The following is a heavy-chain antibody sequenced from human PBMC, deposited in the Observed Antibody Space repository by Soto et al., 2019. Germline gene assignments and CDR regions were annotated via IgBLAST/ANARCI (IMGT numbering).Heavy chain of an antibody. Sequence: SETLSLTCAVYGGSFSGYYWSWIRQPPGKGLEWIGEINHSGSTNYNPSLKSRVTISVDTSKNQFSLKLSSVTAADTAVYYCARTGGLRYCSSTSCYAGFDYWGQGTLVTVSS. J-gene: IGHJ4*02. V-gene: IGHV4-34*01. CDR3: ARTGGLRYCSSTSCYAGFDY. D-gene: IGHD2-2*01. CDR1: GGSFSGYY. CDR2: INHSGST.